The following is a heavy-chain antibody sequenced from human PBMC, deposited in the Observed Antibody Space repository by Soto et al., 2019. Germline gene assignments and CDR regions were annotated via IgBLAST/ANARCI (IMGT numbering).Heavy chain of an antibody. D-gene: IGHD3-3*01. J-gene: IGHJ5*02. CDR1: GGSISSGGYY. CDR2: IYYSGST. Sequence: QVQLQESGPGLVKPSQTLSLTCTVSGGSISSGGYYWSWIRQHPGKGLEWIGYIYYSGSTYYNPSLKSRVTISVDTSKNQFSLKLSSVTAADTAVYYCARDRALGVFGVVNWFDPWGQGTLVTVSS. V-gene: IGHV4-31*03. CDR3: ARDRALGVFGVVNWFDP.